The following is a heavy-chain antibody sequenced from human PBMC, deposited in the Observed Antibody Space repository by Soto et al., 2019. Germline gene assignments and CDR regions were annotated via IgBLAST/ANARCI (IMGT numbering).Heavy chain of an antibody. CDR1: GLTFITSW. CDR2: IHPAGNVQ. V-gene: IGHV3-7*01. Sequence: VQLVESGGGLVQPGESLRLPCTASGLTFITSWLTWVRQAPGEGLEWVSNIHPAGNVQDYADSVKERFTISRDNAKNSVFLQMSGLRVEDTAVYYCATANTPYAFDMWGQGTMVTVSS. J-gene: IGHJ3*02. CDR3: ATANTPYAFDM.